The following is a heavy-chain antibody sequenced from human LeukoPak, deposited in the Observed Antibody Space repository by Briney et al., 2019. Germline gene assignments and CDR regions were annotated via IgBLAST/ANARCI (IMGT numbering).Heavy chain of an antibody. CDR2: ISSSSSYI. CDR1: GFTFSSYA. V-gene: IGHV3-21*01. J-gene: IGHJ4*02. D-gene: IGHD6-19*01. Sequence: TGGSLRLSCAASGFTFSSYAMHWVRQAPGKGLEWVSSISSSSSYIYYADSVKGRFTISRDNAKNSLYLQMNSLRAEDTAVYYCARDSSGPIDYWGQGTLVTVSS. CDR3: ARDSSGPIDY.